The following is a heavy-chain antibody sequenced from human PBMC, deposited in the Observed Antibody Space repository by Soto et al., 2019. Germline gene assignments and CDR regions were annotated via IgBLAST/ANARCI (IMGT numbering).Heavy chain of an antibody. Sequence: SETLSLTCAVYGGSFSGYYWSWIRQPAGKGLEWIGRINHSGSTNYNPSLKSRVTMSVDTSKNPFSLKLSSVTAADTAVYYCARANHDFWSGYSPFDYWGQGTLVTVSS. D-gene: IGHD3-3*01. V-gene: IGHV4-34*01. CDR1: GGSFSGYY. J-gene: IGHJ4*02. CDR3: ARANHDFWSGYSPFDY. CDR2: INHSGST.